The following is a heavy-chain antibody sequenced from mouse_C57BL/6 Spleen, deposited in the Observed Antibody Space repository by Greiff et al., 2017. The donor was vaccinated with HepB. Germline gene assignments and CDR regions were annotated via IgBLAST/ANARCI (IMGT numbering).Heavy chain of an antibody. V-gene: IGHV1-4*01. D-gene: IGHD4-1*01. CDR1: GYTFTSYT. Sequence: QVQLMESGAELARPGASVKMSCKASGYTFTSYTMHWVKQRPGQGLEWIGYINPSSGYTKYNQKFKDKATLTADKSSSTAYMQLSSLTSEDSAVYYCARVGTSWFAYWGQGTLVTVSA. CDR2: INPSSGYT. J-gene: IGHJ3*01. CDR3: ARVGTSWFAY.